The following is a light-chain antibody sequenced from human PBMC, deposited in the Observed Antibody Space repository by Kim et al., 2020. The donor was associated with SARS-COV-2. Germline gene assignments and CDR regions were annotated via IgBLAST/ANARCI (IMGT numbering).Light chain of an antibody. V-gene: IGLV2-14*03. Sequence: QSITISCTGTSSDVGGYNYVSWYQQHPGKAPKLMIYDVSNRPSGVSNRFSGSKSGNTASLTISGLQAEDEADYYCASYTRSNTLGVFGTGTKVTVL. CDR3: ASYTRSNTLGV. CDR1: SSDVGGYNY. CDR2: DVS. J-gene: IGLJ1*01.